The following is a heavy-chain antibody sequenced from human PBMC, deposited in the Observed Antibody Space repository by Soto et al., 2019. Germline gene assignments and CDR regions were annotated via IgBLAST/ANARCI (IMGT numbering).Heavy chain of an antibody. CDR3: ARQGAPIVVVVDY. CDR1: GGSISSSSYY. D-gene: IGHD2-15*01. J-gene: IGHJ4*02. Sequence: QLQLQESGPGLVKPSETLSLTCTVSGGSISSSSYYWGWIRQPPGKGLEWIGSIYYSGSTYYNPSLKSRVTISVDTSKNQFSLKLSSVTAADTAVYYCARQGAPIVVVVDYWGQGTLVTVSS. CDR2: IYYSGST. V-gene: IGHV4-39*01.